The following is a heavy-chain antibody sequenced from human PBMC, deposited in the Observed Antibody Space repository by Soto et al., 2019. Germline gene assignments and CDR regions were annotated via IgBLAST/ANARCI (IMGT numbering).Heavy chain of an antibody. CDR2: IDPSDSYT. CDR1: GYSFTSYW. V-gene: IGHV5-10-1*01. J-gene: IGHJ6*02. CDR3: ARLIYCSSTSCPYYYHGMDV. Sequence: PGESLKISCKGSGYSFTSYWISWVRQMPGKGLEWMGRIDPSDSYTNYSPSFQGHVTISADKSISTAYLQWSSLKASDTAMYYCARLIYCSSTSCPYYYHGMDVWGQGTTVTLSS. D-gene: IGHD2-2*01.